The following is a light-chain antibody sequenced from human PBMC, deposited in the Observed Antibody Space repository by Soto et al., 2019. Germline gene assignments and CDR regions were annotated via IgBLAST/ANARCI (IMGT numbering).Light chain of an antibody. CDR2: HAS. Sequence: DIQMTQSPSTLPASVGDRVTISCRASQSISNWFAWDQQKPGTAPKVLIYHASNLQSGVPSRFSGSGSGTEFTLTISGLQPDDFASYYCQQYNSYSFGQGTKVEIK. CDR3: QQYNSYS. CDR1: QSISNW. J-gene: IGKJ1*01. V-gene: IGKV1-5*01.